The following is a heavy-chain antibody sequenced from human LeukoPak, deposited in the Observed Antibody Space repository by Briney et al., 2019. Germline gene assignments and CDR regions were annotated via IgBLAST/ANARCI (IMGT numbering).Heavy chain of an antibody. CDR1: GYTFTGYY. J-gene: IGHJ1*01. CDR2: INPNSGGT. D-gene: IGHD6-13*01. CDR3: ARDPIAAAGTVRYFQH. Sequence: ASVKVSCKASGYTFTGYYMYWVRQAPGQGLEWMGWINPNSGGTNYVQKFQGRVTMTRDTSISTAYMELSRLRSDDTAVYYCARDPIAAAGTVRYFQHWGQGTLVTVSS. V-gene: IGHV1-2*02.